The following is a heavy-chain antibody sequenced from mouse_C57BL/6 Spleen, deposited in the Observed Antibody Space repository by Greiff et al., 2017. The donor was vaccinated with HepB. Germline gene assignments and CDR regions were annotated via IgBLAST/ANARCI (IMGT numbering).Heavy chain of an antibody. Sequence: EVQLVESGGGLVKPGGSLKLSCAASGFTFSDYGMHWVRQAPEKGLEWVAYISSGSSTIYYADTVKGRFTISSDNAKNTLFLQMTSLRSEDTSMYYCARDYGSSFDYWGQGTTLTVSS. D-gene: IGHD1-1*01. V-gene: IGHV5-17*01. CDR1: GFTFSDYG. CDR3: ARDYGSSFDY. CDR2: ISSGSSTI. J-gene: IGHJ2*01.